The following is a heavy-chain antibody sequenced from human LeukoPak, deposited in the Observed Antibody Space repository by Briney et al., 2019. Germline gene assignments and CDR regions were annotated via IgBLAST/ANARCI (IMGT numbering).Heavy chain of an antibody. D-gene: IGHD2-2*03. CDR3: ARDGYCSSTSCVDYYYGMDV. Sequence: PGGSLRLSCAASGFTFSSYNMNWVRKAPGKELEWVSPISSSSSYIYYADSVKGRFTISRDNAKNSLYLQMNSLRAEDTAVYYCARDGYCSSTSCVDYYYGMDVWGKRPRSPSPQ. CDR1: GFTFSSYN. V-gene: IGHV3-21*01. CDR2: ISSSSSYI. J-gene: IGHJ6*01.